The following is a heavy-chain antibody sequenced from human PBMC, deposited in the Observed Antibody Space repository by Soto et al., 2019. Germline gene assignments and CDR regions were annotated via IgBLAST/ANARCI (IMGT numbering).Heavy chain of an antibody. CDR3: AREATIFGVVIIGYFDY. D-gene: IGHD3-3*01. V-gene: IGHV3-66*01. CDR2: IYSGGST. CDR1: GFTVSSNY. J-gene: IGHJ4*02. Sequence: EVQLVESGGGLVQPGGSLRLSCAASGFTVSSNYMSWVRQAPGKGLEWVSVIYSGGSTYYAGSVKGRFTISRDNSKNTLYLQMNRLRAEDTAVYYCAREATIFGVVIIGYFDYWGQGTLVTVSS.